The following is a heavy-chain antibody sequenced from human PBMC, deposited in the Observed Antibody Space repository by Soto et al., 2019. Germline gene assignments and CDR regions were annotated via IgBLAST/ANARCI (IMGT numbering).Heavy chain of an antibody. CDR1: GGSISSDRYF. V-gene: IGHV4-39*01. CDR3: ARADYYDSYSYYFLPSDFDF. CDR2: MFYSGST. J-gene: IGHJ4*02. Sequence: QLQLQESGPGLVKPSGTLSLTCTVSGGSISSDRYFWAWIRQPPGKGLEWIGGMFYSGSTYYNPSLKSRGTISVDMSVDMSENRFSLKLNSVSAADTAIYFCARADYYDSYSYYFLPSDFDFWGQGTLVTVSS. D-gene: IGHD3-22*01.